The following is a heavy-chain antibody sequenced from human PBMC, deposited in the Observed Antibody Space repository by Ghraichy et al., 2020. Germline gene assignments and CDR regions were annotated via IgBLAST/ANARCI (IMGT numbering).Heavy chain of an antibody. CDR2: INHSGST. CDR1: GGSFSGYY. Sequence: SETLSLTCAVYGGSFSGYYWSWIRQPPGKGLEWIGEINHSGSTNYNPSLKSRVTISVDTSKNQFSLKLSSVTAADTAVYYCARGRWYCSSTSCRGWFDPWGQGTLVTVSS. D-gene: IGHD2-2*01. CDR3: ARGRWYCSSTSCRGWFDP. J-gene: IGHJ5*02. V-gene: IGHV4-34*01.